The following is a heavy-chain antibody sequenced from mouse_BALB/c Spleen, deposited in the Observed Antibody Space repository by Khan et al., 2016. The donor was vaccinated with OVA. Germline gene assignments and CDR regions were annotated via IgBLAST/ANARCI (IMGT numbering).Heavy chain of an antibody. CDR3: GRQTYYHYYVMDY. J-gene: IGHJ4*01. Sequence: QVQLKESGPGLVAPSQSLSITCTISGFSLTNYGIHWVRQPPGKGLEWLVVIWSDGSTTYNSALKSRLTISKDNSKCQVFLKMNSLQTDDTAMYVCGRQTYYHYYVMDYWGQGTSVTVAS. V-gene: IGHV2-6-1*01. CDR2: IWSDGST. D-gene: IGHD2-10*01. CDR1: GFSLTNYG.